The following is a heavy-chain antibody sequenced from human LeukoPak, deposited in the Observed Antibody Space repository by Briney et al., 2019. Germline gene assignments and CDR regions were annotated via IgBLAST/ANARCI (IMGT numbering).Heavy chain of an antibody. D-gene: IGHD3-9*01. CDR3: ARHQLRYFDWLSHYFDY. J-gene: IGHJ4*02. Sequence: PSETLSLTCAVYGGSFSGYYWSWIRQPPGKGLEWIGEINHSGSTNYNPSLKSRVTISVDTSKNQFSLKLSSVTAADTAVYYCARHQLRYFDWLSHYFDYWGQGTLVTVSS. CDR2: INHSGST. CDR1: GGSFSGYY. V-gene: IGHV4-34*01.